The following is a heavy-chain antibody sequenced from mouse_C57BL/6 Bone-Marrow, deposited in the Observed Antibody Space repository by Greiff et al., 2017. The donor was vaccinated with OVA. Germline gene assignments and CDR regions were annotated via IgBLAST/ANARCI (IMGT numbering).Heavy chain of an antibody. V-gene: IGHV5-15*01. Sequence: EVMLVESGGGLVQPGGSLKLSCAASGFTFSDYGMAWVRQAPRKGPEWVAFLCNLAYSIYYADTVTGRFTISRENAKNTLYLEMSRLRSEDTARYYGARPYDGDYGYFDVWGTGTTVTVSS. CDR3: ARPYDGDYGYFDV. CDR2: LCNLAYSI. D-gene: IGHD2-3*01. CDR1: GFTFSDYG. J-gene: IGHJ1*03.